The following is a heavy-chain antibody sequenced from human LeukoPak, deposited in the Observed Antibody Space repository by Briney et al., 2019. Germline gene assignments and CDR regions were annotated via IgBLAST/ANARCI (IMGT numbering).Heavy chain of an antibody. Sequence: GGSLRLSCAASGFTFSSYAMSWVRQAPGKGLEWVSAISGSGGSTYYADSVKGRFTNSRDNSKNPPYLQMNSLRAEDTAVYYCAKTSTSRDIVVVPVAYWGQGTLVTVSS. CDR1: GFTFSSYA. CDR3: AKTSTSRDIVVVPVAY. J-gene: IGHJ4*02. CDR2: ISGSGGST. D-gene: IGHD2-2*01. V-gene: IGHV3-23*01.